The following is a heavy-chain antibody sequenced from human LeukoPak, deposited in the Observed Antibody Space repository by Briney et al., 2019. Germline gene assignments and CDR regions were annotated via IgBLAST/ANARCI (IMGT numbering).Heavy chain of an antibody. V-gene: IGHV1-2*06. Sequence: ASVTVSCKASGYTLTDYYMHWVRQAPGQGLEWMGRINPNSGGTNYAQKFQGRVTMTRDTSTSTVYMELSRLRSDDTAVYYCARVGYYESSGYYEYWGQGTLVTVSS. J-gene: IGHJ4*02. CDR2: INPNSGGT. CDR3: ARVGYYESSGYYEY. CDR1: GYTLTDYY. D-gene: IGHD3-22*01.